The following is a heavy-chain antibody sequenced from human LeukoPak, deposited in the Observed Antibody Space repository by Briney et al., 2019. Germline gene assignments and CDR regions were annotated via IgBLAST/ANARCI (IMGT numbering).Heavy chain of an antibody. D-gene: IGHD1-1*01. J-gene: IGHJ4*02. CDR1: GFIFSTYS. V-gene: IGHV3-7*05. CDR3: VGGGGTFVY. CDR2: IKEDGSEK. Sequence: PGGSLRLSCGASGFIFSTYSMTWVRQAPGKGLEWVANIKEDGSEKHYVDSLKGRFTISRDSAKNSLYLQMNSLRAEDTAVYYCVGGGGTFVYWGQGTLVTVSS.